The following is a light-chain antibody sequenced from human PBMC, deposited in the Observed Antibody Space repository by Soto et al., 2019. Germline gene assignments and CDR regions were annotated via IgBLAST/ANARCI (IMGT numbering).Light chain of an antibody. CDR1: QGISSY. CDR2: AAS. Sequence: DIQLTQSPSFLSASVGDRVTITCRASQGISSYLAWYQQEPGKAPKLLIYAASTLQSGVPSRFSGSASGTEFTLTISSLQHEDFATYYCQQLNSYPHTFGQGTKLEIK. CDR3: QQLNSYPHT. V-gene: IGKV1-9*01. J-gene: IGKJ2*01.